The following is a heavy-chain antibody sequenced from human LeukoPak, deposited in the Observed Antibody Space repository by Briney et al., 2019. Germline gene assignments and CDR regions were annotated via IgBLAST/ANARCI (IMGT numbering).Heavy chain of an antibody. CDR1: GFTFSSYG. Sequence: GGSLRLSCAASGFTFSSYGMHWVRQAPGKGLEWVAFIRYDGSNKYYADSVKGRFTISRDNSKNTPYLQMNSLRAEDTAVYYCAKDRGLYSSSLYFDYWGQGTLVTVSS. CDR2: IRYDGSNK. J-gene: IGHJ4*02. CDR3: AKDRGLYSSSLYFDY. V-gene: IGHV3-30*02. D-gene: IGHD6-13*01.